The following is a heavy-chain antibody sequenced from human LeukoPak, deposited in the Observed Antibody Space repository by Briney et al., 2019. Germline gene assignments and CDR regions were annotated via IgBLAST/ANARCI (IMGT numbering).Heavy chain of an antibody. V-gene: IGHV3-48*03. D-gene: IGHD3-22*01. CDR1: GFTFSSYE. CDR3: APPPASGYYDY. CDR2: ISSSGSTI. J-gene: IGHJ4*02. Sequence: GGSLRLSCAASGFTFSSYEMNWVRQAPGKGLEWVSYISSSGSTIYYADSVKGRFTISRDNAKNSLYLQMNSLRAEDTAVYYCAPPPASGYYDYWGQGTLVTVSS.